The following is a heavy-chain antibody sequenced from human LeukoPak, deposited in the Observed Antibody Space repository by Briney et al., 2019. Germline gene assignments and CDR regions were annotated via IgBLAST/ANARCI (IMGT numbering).Heavy chain of an antibody. V-gene: IGHV3-23*01. CDR2: ISGGGGTT. Sequence: TGGSLRLSCAASGFTFSSYSMTWVRQAPGKGLEWVSVISGGGGTTYYADSVKGRFTISRDNSKNTLYLQMNSLRAEDTAVYFCARAAMVRGVDYFDYWGQGTRVIVSS. CDR3: ARAAMVRGVDYFDY. J-gene: IGHJ4*02. D-gene: IGHD3-10*01. CDR1: GFTFSSYS.